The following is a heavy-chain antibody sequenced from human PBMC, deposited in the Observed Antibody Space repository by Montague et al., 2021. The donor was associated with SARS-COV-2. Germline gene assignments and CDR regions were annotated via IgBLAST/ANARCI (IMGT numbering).Heavy chain of an antibody. J-gene: IGHJ2*01. CDR1: GFTFSSYA. CDR2: ISGSGCST. Sequence: SLRLSCAASGFTFSSYAMSWVRQAPGKGLEWVSAISGSGCSTYYADSVKGRFTISRDNSKNTLYLQMNSLRAEDTAVYYCAKGSGGTIFGVVITYWYFDLWGRGTLVTVSS. D-gene: IGHD3-3*01. CDR3: AKGSGGTIFGVVITYWYFDL. V-gene: IGHV3-23*01.